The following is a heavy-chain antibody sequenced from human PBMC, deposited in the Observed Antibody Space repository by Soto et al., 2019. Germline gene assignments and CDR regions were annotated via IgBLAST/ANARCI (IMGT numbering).Heavy chain of an antibody. D-gene: IGHD4-4*01. J-gene: IGHJ4*02. Sequence: QVQVVQSGAEVKKPGASVKVSCKTSGYIFTSYAMHWVRQAPGQRLEWMGWINAGNGDTKYSQKFQGRVTITRDTSANTAFMELSSLRSEDTAIYYCARELQGLYYFDFWGQGTLVTVSS. V-gene: IGHV1-3*01. CDR3: ARELQGLYYFDF. CDR1: GYIFTSYA. CDR2: INAGNGDT.